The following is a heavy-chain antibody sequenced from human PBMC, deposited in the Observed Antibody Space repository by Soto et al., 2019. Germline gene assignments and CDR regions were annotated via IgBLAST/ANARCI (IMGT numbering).Heavy chain of an antibody. V-gene: IGHV4-34*01. D-gene: IGHD1-26*01. CDR1: GGSFSGYY. CDR3: ARGPPYSGSYYRF. Sequence: PSETLSLTCAVYGGSFSGYYWTWIRQPPGKGLEWIGEINHSGKTNYNPSLKSRITMSVDTSKNQFSLRLSSVTAADTAVYYCARGPPYSGSYYRFWGQGTLVTVSS. CDR2: INHSGKT. J-gene: IGHJ4*02.